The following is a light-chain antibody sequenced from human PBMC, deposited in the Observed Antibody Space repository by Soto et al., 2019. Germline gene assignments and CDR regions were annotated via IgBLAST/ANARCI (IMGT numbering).Light chain of an antibody. CDR1: QDISSN. CDR3: QQYNNWPRT. J-gene: IGKJ1*01. V-gene: IGKV3-15*01. Sequence: EIVMTQSPATLSVSPGERATLSCRASQDISSNLAWYQHKRGQPPRLLIYGTSTRATGIPARFSGSGSGTEFTLTITSLQSEDLVVYYGQQYNNWPRTFGQGTKLDIK. CDR2: GTS.